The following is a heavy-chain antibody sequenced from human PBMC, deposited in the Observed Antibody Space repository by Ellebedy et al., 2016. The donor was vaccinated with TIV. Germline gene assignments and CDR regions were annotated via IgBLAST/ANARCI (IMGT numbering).Heavy chain of an antibody. D-gene: IGHD6-19*01. Sequence: GGSLRLXXVASRIAFDLYGMHWVRQAPGRGLEWVAVISFDGGNQYYADSVQGRFTISRDNSKNTLFLQMTSLRPEVTAVYFCAKDRSKEVQWLDDPFDIWGRGTMVTVSS. CDR2: ISFDGGNQ. J-gene: IGHJ3*02. V-gene: IGHV3-30*18. CDR3: AKDRSKEVQWLDDPFDI. CDR1: RIAFDLYG.